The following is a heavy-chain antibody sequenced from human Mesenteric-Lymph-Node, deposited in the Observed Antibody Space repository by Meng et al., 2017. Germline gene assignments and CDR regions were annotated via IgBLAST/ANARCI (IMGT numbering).Heavy chain of an antibody. V-gene: IGHV3-11*04. D-gene: IGHD6-25*01. CDR2: ISPTGGSL. J-gene: IGHJ5*02. CDR1: GFTFSDYY. CDR3: ARDHGSLNWFDP. Sequence: QVQLVESGGGLVKAGGSLRLSCAASGFTFSDYYMTWIRQPPGQGLEWIASISPTGGSLYYADSVKGRFSISRDNAKSSLSLQMNSLRVEDTAVYYCARDHGSLNWFDPWGQGTLVTVSS.